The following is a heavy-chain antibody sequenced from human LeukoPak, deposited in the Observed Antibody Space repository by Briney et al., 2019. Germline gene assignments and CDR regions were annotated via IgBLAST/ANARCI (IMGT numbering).Heavy chain of an antibody. J-gene: IGHJ4*02. CDR3: ARGVEYYDYVWGSYRFEDY. D-gene: IGHD3-16*02. CDR1: GFTFSSYI. Sequence: GSLRLSCAASGFTFSSYIMNWVRQAPGKGLEWIGEINHSGSTNYNPSLKSRVTISVDTSKNQFSLKLSSVTAADTAVYYCARGVEYYDYVWGSYRFEDYWGQGTLVTVSS. V-gene: IGHV4-34*01. CDR2: INHSGST.